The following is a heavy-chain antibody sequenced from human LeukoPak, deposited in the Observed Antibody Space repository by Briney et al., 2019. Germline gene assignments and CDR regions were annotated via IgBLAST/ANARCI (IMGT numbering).Heavy chain of an antibody. J-gene: IGHJ4*02. CDR3: ARDKLRGYSYYLGEVDY. Sequence: KAGGSLRLSCAASGFTFSDYYMSWIRQAPGKGLEWVSYISSSGSTIYYADPVKGRFTISRDNAKNSLYLQMNSLRAEDTAVYYCARDKLRGYSYYLGEVDYWGQGTLVTVSS. CDR2: ISSSGSTI. D-gene: IGHD5-18*01. V-gene: IGHV3-11*01. CDR1: GFTFSDYY.